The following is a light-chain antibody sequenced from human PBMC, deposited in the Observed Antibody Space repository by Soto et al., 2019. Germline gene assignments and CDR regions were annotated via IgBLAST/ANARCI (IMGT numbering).Light chain of an antibody. CDR3: SSYTSSSTLV. CDR2: DVS. V-gene: IGLV2-14*01. J-gene: IGLJ2*01. CDR1: SSDVGGYNS. Sequence: QSALTQPASVSGSPGQSITISCTGTSSDVGGYNSVSWYQQHPGRAPKLVIYDVSDRPSGVSNRFSGSKSGNTASLTISGPQAEDEADYYCSSYTSSSTLVFGGGTQLTVL.